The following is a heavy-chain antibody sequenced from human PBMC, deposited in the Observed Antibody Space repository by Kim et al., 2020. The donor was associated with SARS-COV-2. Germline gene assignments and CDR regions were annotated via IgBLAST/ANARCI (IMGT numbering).Heavy chain of an antibody. V-gene: IGHV3-48*02. J-gene: IGHJ4*02. CDR2: SSGRSTI. Sequence: SSGRSTIYYADPVKGRFTISRDNAKNSLYLQMNRLRDEDTAVYYCATDRTYWGQGTLVTVSS. CDR3: ATDRTY.